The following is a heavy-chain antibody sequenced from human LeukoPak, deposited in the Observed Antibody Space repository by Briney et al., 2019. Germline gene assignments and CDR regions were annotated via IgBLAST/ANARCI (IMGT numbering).Heavy chain of an antibody. D-gene: IGHD5-24*01. J-gene: IGHJ1*01. CDR2: IKEDGSEK. V-gene: IGHV3-7*04. CDR1: GFTFSCYW. Sequence: GGSLRLSCAASGFTFSCYWMSWVRQVPGKGLEWVANIKEDGSEKYYVDSVKGRFTIARENAKNSLYLQMNSLRADDTAVYYWSRGGGRHDFKSDYWGEGTLVCFSS. CDR3: SRGGGRHDFKSDY.